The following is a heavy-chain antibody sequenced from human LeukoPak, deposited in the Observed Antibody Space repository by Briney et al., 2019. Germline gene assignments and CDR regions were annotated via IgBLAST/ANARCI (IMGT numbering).Heavy chain of an antibody. V-gene: IGHV3-30-3*01. CDR3: ARDTGGSYYFDY. D-gene: IGHD2-8*02. J-gene: IGHJ4*02. CDR2: ISYDGSNK. Sequence: GGSLRLSCAASGFTFSSYAMHWVRQAPGKGLEWLAVISYDGSNKYYADSVKGRFTISRDNSKNTLYLQMNSLRAEDTAVYYCARDTGGSYYFDYWGQGTLVTVSS. CDR1: GFTFSSYA.